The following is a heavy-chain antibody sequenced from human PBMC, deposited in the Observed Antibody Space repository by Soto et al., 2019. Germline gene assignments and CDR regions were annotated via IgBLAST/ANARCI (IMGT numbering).Heavy chain of an antibody. V-gene: IGHV5-51*01. D-gene: IGHD1-26*01. J-gene: IGHJ3*01. CDR3: VSPAGATTFDDFDF. CDR2: IYPGDFDA. Sequence: GESLKISCKGSGYSFASYWIGWVRQMPGKGLEWMAIIYPGDFDAKYSPSFQGQVTIPVDKSINTAYLQWNSLKASDTAVYYCVSPAGATTFDDFDFWGQGTMVTVSS. CDR1: GYSFASYW.